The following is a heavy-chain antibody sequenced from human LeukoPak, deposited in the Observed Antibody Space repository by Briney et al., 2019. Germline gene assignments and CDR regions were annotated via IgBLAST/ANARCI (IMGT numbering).Heavy chain of an antibody. Sequence: GGSLRLSCAASGFTFSSYSMNWVRQAPGKGLEWVSYISSSSSTIYYADSVKGRFTISRDNAKNSLYLQMNSLRAEDTAVYYCARDASGSYYYFDYWGQGTLVTVSS. D-gene: IGHD1-26*01. J-gene: IGHJ4*02. CDR2: ISSSSSTI. CDR3: ARDASGSYYYFDY. V-gene: IGHV3-48*01. CDR1: GFTFSSYS.